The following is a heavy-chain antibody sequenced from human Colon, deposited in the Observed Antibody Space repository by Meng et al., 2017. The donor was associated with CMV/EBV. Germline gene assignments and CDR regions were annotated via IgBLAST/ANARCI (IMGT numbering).Heavy chain of an antibody. V-gene: IGHV3-23*01. CDR1: GFTFSSYA. CDR3: AKYEDIVVVPAAIRAYYYYYGMDV. J-gene: IGHJ6*02. D-gene: IGHD2-2*02. CDR2: ISGSGGST. Sequence: ETLSLTCAASGFTFSSYAMSWVRQAPGKGLEWVSAISGSGGSTYYADSVKGRFTISRDNSKNTLYLQMNSLRAEDTAVYYCAKYEDIVVVPAAIRAYYYYYGMDVWGQGTTVTVSS.